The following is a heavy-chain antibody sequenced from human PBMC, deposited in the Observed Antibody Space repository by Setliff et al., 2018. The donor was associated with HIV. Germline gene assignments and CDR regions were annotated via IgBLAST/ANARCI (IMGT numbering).Heavy chain of an antibody. Sequence: GGSLRLSCAASGFTFSTYAMTWVRQAPGKGLEWVSHISGSGRSTYYADSVKGRFTVSRDNSKNTLYLQLNSLRIEDTAVYYCARDFSWATDSWGQGTLVTVSS. V-gene: IGHV3-23*01. CDR1: GFTFSTYA. D-gene: IGHD2-15*01. J-gene: IGHJ4*02. CDR3: ARDFSWATDS. CDR2: ISGSGRST.